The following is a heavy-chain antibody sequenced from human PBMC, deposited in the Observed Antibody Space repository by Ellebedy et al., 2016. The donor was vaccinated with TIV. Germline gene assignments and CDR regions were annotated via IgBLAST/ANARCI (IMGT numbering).Heavy chain of an antibody. J-gene: IGHJ4*02. D-gene: IGHD3-10*01. CDR2: ISYDGSNK. CDR1: GFTFSSYG. V-gene: IGHV3-30*18. CDR3: AKMVRGADFDY. Sequence: GESLKISXAASGFTFSSYGMHWVRQAPGKGLEWVAVISYDGSNKYYADSVKGRFTISRDNSKNTLYLQMNSLRAEDTAVYYCAKMVRGADFDYWGQGTLVTVSS.